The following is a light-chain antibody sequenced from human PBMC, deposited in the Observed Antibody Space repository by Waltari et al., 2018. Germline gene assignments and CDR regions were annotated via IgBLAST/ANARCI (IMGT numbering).Light chain of an antibody. CDR2: DAS. Sequence: EIVLTQSPGTLSLSPGERATLPCRASESVSSSYLAWYQQKPGQAPRLLIYDASSRATGFPDRFSGSVSGTDFTLTISRLEPEDFAVYYCQQYGSSPFTFGGGTKVEIK. CDR1: ESVSSSY. J-gene: IGKJ4*01. V-gene: IGKV3-20*01. CDR3: QQYGSSPFT.